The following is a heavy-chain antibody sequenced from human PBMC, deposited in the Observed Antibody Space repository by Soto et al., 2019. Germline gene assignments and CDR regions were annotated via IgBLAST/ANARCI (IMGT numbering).Heavy chain of an antibody. J-gene: IGHJ5*02. Sequence: QVQLQESGPGLVKTSQTLSLTCTVSGGSISSGGYYCSWIRQHPGKGLEWIGYIYYGGRTYYNPTHKSRLTISVDTSKIHFSLTLSSVSAADTAGYYCARVGSGWANWLDPGGQGTLFTVSS. CDR2: IYYGGRT. V-gene: IGHV4-31*03. CDR1: GGSISSGGYY. D-gene: IGHD6-19*01. CDR3: ARVGSGWANWLDP.